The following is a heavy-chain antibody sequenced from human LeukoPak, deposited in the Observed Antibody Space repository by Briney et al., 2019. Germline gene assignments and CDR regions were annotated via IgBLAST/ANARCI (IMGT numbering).Heavy chain of an antibody. Sequence: SQTLSLTCTVSGGSISSGGYYWSWIRQHPGKGLEWIGEINHSGSTNYNPSLKSRVTISVDTSKNQFSLKLSSVTAADTAVYYCARGWGITAGFDYWGQGTLVTVSS. D-gene: IGHD6-19*01. CDR2: INHSGST. CDR1: GGSISSGGYY. CDR3: ARGWGITAGFDY. J-gene: IGHJ4*02. V-gene: IGHV4-31*03.